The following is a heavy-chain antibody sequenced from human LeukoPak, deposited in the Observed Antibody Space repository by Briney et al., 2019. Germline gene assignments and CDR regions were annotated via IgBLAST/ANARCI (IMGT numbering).Heavy chain of an antibody. CDR1: GFTFSSYG. J-gene: IGHJ5*02. CDR2: ISYDGSNK. CDR3: AKDELLWFGELFP. D-gene: IGHD3-10*01. V-gene: IGHV3-30*18. Sequence: GGSLRLSCAASGFTFSSYGMHWVRQAPGKGLEWVAVISYDGSNKYYADSVKGRFTISRDNSKNTLYLQMNSLRAEDTAVYYCAKDELLWFGELFPWGQGTLVTVSS.